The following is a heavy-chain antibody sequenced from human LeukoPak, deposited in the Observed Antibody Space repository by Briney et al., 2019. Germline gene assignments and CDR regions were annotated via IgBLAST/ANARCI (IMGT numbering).Heavy chain of an antibody. J-gene: IGHJ5*02. CDR2: ISAYNGNT. V-gene: IGHV1-18*01. Sequence: ASVKVSCKASGYTFTNFGITWVRQAPGQGLEWMGWISAYNGNTKYAQKVQGRVTMTTDTPTSTAYMELRSLRSDDTAVYYCARGGVFCSSSTCPLNWLGPWGQGTLVTVSS. CDR1: GYTFTNFG. D-gene: IGHD2-2*01. CDR3: ARGGVFCSSSTCPLNWLGP.